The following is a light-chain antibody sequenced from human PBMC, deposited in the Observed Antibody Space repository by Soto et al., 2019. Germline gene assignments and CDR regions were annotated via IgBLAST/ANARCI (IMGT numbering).Light chain of an antibody. CDR3: CSYAGSHFL. Sequence: QSVLIQPHSEFESPGQSVTISCTGTSTDVGAYNYVSWYQQHPGNPPKLMIYAVTHRPSGVPDRFSGSKSGNTASLTISGLQAEDEADYYCCSYAGSHFLFGGGTKLTVL. J-gene: IGLJ2*01. V-gene: IGLV2-11*01. CDR1: STDVGAYNY. CDR2: AVT.